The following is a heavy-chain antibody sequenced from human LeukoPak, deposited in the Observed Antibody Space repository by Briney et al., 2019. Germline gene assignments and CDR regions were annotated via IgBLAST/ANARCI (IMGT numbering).Heavy chain of an antibody. D-gene: IGHD3-3*01. CDR1: GYSISSNYY. V-gene: IGHV4-38-2*02. J-gene: IGHJ4*02. CDR2: IYHSGST. CDR3: ARDAYYDFCSGYSRGADY. Sequence: SETLSLTYTVSGYSISSNYYWGWIRQPPGNGLEWIGSIYHSGSTYYNPSLKSRVTISADTSKNQFSLKLSSVTAADTAVYFCARDAYYDFCSGYSRGADYSRQGTLVTVSS.